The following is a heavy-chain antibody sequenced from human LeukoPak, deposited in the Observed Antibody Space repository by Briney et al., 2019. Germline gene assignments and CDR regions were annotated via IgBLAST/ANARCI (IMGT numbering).Heavy chain of an antibody. Sequence: AGGSLRLSCAASGFTFSSYSMHWVRQAPGKGLEWVAYISSSSSYIYYAASVQGRFTISRDNAKNPLYLQMNSLRAEDTAVYYCARDGAYSGSYRGLFDYRGQGTLVTVSS. V-gene: IGHV3-21*01. D-gene: IGHD1-26*01. CDR1: GFTFSSYS. CDR2: ISSSSSYI. J-gene: IGHJ4*02. CDR3: ARDGAYSGSYRGLFDY.